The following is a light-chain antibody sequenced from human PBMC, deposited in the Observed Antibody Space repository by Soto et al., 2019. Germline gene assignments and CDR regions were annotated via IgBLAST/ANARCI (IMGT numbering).Light chain of an antibody. J-gene: IGKJ5*01. CDR3: QQRSNWPSIT. V-gene: IGKV3D-20*02. CDR1: QSVSSRD. Sequence: EIVLPQSPGTLSLSPGERATLSYRASQSVSSRDLAWYQQKPGQAPRLLIYATSSRATGIPDRFSGSGSGTDFTLTISRLEPEDFAVYYCQQRSNWPSITFGQGTRLEIK. CDR2: ATS.